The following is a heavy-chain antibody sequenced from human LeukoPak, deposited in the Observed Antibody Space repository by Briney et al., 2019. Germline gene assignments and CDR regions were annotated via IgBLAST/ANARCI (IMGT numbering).Heavy chain of an antibody. CDR2: IYYSGST. CDR3: ATGRTVAGKDY. J-gene: IGHJ4*02. Sequence: SETLSLTCTVSGGSISSYYWSWIRQPPGKGLEWIGYIYYSGSTNYNPSLKSRVTISVDTSKNQFSLRLTSVTAADTAVYYCATGRTVAGKDYWGQGILITVSS. CDR1: GGSISSYY. V-gene: IGHV4-59*08. D-gene: IGHD6-19*01.